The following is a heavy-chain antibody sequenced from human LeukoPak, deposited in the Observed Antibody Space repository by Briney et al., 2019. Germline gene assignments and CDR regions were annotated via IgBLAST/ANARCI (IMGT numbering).Heavy chain of an antibody. CDR2: ISYDGSNK. CDR1: GFTFSSYA. V-gene: IGHV3-30-3*01. CDR3: ASSNWNYELKDLPRY. Sequence: GGSLRLSCAASGFTFSSYAMHWVRQAPGKGLEWVAVISYDGSNKYYADSVKGRFTISRDNSKNTLYLQMNSLRAEDTAVYYCASSNWNYELKDLPRYWGQGTLVTVSS. J-gene: IGHJ4*02. D-gene: IGHD1-7*01.